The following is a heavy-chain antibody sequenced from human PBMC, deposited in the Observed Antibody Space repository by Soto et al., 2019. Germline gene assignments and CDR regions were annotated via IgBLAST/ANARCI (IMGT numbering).Heavy chain of an antibody. V-gene: IGHV4-30-2*01. CDR2: IYHSGST. CDR1: GGSISSGGYS. J-gene: IGHJ4*02. Sequence: QLQLQESGSGLVKPSQTLSLTCAVSGGSISSGGYSWSWIRQPPGKGLEWIGYIYHSGSTYYNPSLTSRVTISADKSKNQFSLKLSSVAAADTAVYYCARALPYYFDYWGQGTLVTVSS. CDR3: ARALPYYFDY.